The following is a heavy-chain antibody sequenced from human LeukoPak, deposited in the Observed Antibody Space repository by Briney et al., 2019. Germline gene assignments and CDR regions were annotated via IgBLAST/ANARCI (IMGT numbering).Heavy chain of an antibody. V-gene: IGHV3-23*01. CDR2: ISDSGDST. J-gene: IGHJ4*02. CDR1: GFTFSTYT. D-gene: IGHD1-26*01. Sequence: PGGSLRLSCAASGFTFSTYTISWVRQAPGKGLEWVSGISDSGDSTYHSDSVKGRFTISRDHSKNTLYLQMNRLRAEDTAIYYCATLRRPVGATAFDYWGQGTLVTVSS. CDR3: ATLRRPVGATAFDY.